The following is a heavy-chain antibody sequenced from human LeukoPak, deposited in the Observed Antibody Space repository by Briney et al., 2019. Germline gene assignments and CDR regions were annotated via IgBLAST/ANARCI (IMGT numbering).Heavy chain of an antibody. V-gene: IGHV1-69*06. J-gene: IGHJ5*02. D-gene: IGHD6-13*01. Sequence: SVKVSCKASGGTFSSYAISWVRQAPGQGLEWMGGIIPIFGTANYAQKFQGRVTITADKSTSTAYMELSSLRSEDTAVYYCARYSGRGIAAAGKWFDPWGQGTLVTVSS. CDR3: ARYSGRGIAAAGKWFDP. CDR1: GGTFSSYA. CDR2: IIPIFGTA.